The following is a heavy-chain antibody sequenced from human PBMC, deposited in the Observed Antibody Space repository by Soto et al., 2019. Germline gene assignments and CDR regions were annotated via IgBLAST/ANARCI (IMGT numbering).Heavy chain of an antibody. Sequence: GASVKVSCKASGYTFTSYAMHWVRQAPGQRLEWMGWINAGNGNTKYSQKFQGRVTITRDTSASTAYMELSSLRSEDTAVYYCALGTWSGYPNIPYYGMDVWGQGTTVTVSS. D-gene: IGHD3-3*01. J-gene: IGHJ6*02. CDR1: GYTFTSYA. CDR2: INAGNGNT. V-gene: IGHV1-3*01. CDR3: ALGTWSGYPNIPYYGMDV.